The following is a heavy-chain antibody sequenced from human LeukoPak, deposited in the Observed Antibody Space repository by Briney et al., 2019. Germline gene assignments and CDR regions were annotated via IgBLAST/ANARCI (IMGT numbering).Heavy chain of an antibody. V-gene: IGHV1-2*02. J-gene: IGHJ3*02. D-gene: IGHD3-3*01. CDR3: AKARFLEWSDAFDI. CDR2: INPNSGGT. CDR1: GDTFTGYY. Sequence: GASVKVSCKASGDTFTGYYMHWVRQAPGQGLEWMGWINPNSGGTNYAQKFQGRVTMTRDTSISTAYMELSRLRSDDTAVYYCAKARFLEWSDAFDIWGQGTMVTVSS.